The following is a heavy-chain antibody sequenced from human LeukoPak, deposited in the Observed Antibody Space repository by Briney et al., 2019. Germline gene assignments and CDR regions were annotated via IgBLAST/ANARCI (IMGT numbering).Heavy chain of an antibody. J-gene: IGHJ4*02. Sequence: PGGSLRLSCAASGFTFSSYAMSWVRQAPGKGLEWVSAISGSGGSTYYAGSVKGRFTISRDNSKNTLYLQMNSLRAEDTAVYYCAKEWNPRPAKAYFDYWGQGTLVTVSS. CDR1: GFTFSSYA. V-gene: IGHV3-23*01. CDR3: AKEWNPRPAKAYFDY. CDR2: ISGSGGST. D-gene: IGHD1-1*01.